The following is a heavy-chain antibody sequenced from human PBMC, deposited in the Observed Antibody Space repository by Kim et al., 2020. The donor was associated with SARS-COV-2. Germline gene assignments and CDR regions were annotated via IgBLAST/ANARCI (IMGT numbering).Heavy chain of an antibody. CDR2: IYYSGST. D-gene: IGHD3-10*01. J-gene: IGHJ5*02. CDR1: GGSISSSSYY. V-gene: IGHV4-39*01. Sequence: SQTLSLTCTVSGGSISSSSYYWGWIRQPPGKGLEWIGSIYYSGSTYYNPSLKSRVTISVDTSKNQFSLKLSSVTAADTAVYYCARPLAGGMRFGELENRWYNWFDPWGQGTLVTVSS. CDR3: ARPLAGGMRFGELENRWYNWFDP.